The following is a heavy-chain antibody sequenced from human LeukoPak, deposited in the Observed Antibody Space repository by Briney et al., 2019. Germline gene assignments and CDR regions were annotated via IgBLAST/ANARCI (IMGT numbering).Heavy chain of an antibody. V-gene: IGHV3-21*01. D-gene: IGHD4-17*01. J-gene: IGHJ5*02. CDR2: ISSSSSYI. CDR3: ARGTTVTTCWFDP. Sequence: GGFLRLSCAASGFTFSSYSMNWVRQAPGKGLEWVSSISSSSSYIYYADSVKGRFTISRDNAKNSLYLQMNSLRAEDTAVYYCARGTTVTTCWFDPWGQGTLVTVSS. CDR1: GFTFSSYS.